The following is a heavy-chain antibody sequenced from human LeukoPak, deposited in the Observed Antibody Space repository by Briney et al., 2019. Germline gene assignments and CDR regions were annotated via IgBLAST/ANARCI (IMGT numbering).Heavy chain of an antibody. CDR3: ARSHSSSSGHDAFNI. CDR1: GGTVTTYA. Sequence: SVKVSCKTSGGTVTTYAIGWVRQAPGQGLEWMGGIIPIFDTPDHAQRFQGRVTITADRSTGTVYLELSSLRSEDTAVYYCARSHSSSSGHDAFNIWGQGTLVTVSS. V-gene: IGHV1-69*06. CDR2: IIPIFDTP. J-gene: IGHJ3*02. D-gene: IGHD6-6*01.